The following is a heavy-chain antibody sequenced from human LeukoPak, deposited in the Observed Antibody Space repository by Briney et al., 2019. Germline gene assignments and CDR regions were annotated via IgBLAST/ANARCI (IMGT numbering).Heavy chain of an antibody. V-gene: IGHV4-59*01. J-gene: IGHJ4*02. Sequence: SETLSLTCTVSGGSISSYYWSWIRQPPGKGLEWIGYIYYSGSTNYNPSLKSRVTISVDTSKNQFSLKLSSVTAADTAVDYCARGWVRTLDYWGQGTLVTVSS. CDR2: IYYSGST. CDR1: GGSISSYY. D-gene: IGHD3-10*01. CDR3: ARGWVRTLDY.